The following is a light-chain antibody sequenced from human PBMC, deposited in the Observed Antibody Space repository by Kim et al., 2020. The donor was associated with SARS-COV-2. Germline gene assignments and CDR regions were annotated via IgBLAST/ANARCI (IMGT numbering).Light chain of an antibody. CDR1: QSVSSN. CDR2: GAS. CDR3: QKYNNWPPWT. V-gene: IGKV3-15*01. Sequence: EIVMTQSPATLSVSPGERATLSCRASQSVSSNLAWYQQKPGQAPRLLIYGASTRATGIPARFSGSGYGTEFTLTISSLQSEDFAVYYCQKYNNWPPWTFGQGSKVDIK. J-gene: IGKJ1*01.